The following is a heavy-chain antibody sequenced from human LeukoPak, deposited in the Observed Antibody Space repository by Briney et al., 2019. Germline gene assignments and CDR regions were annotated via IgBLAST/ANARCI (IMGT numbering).Heavy chain of an antibody. CDR1: GFTVGNNY. J-gene: IGHJ2*01. Sequence: GGSLRLSCAASGFTVGNNYMSWVRQAPGKGLDWVSVIYSGGSTYYADSVKGRFTISRDNSKNTLYLQMNSLRAEDTAVYYCTRVGDYGGNWAWYFDLWGRGTLVTVSS. CDR2: IYSGGST. CDR3: TRVGDYGGNWAWYFDL. D-gene: IGHD4-23*01. V-gene: IGHV3-66*01.